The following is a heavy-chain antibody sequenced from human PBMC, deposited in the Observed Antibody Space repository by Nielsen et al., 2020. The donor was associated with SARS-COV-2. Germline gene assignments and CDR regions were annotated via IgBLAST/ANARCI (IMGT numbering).Heavy chain of an antibody. Sequence: ASVKVSCKASADTFTSYDINWLRQATGQRLEWMGRMSPSSGKTDYAQKFQGRVRMTRNTSINTAYMELSSLRSDDTAVYYCVNGGYFDWLLAFDQWGQGTLVTVSS. J-gene: IGHJ4*02. CDR2: MSPSSGKT. CDR1: ADTFTSYD. V-gene: IGHV1-8*01. CDR3: VNGGYFDWLLAFDQ. D-gene: IGHD3-9*01.